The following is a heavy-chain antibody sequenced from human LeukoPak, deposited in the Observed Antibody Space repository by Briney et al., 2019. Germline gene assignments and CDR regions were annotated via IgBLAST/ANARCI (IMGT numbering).Heavy chain of an antibody. Sequence: SETLSLTXTVSGYSISSGYYWGWIRQPPGKGLEWIGSIYHSGSTYYNPSLKSRVTISVDTSKNQFSLKLSSVTAADTAVYYCARALYYYGSGSSDYWGQGTLVTVSS. CDR2: IYHSGST. D-gene: IGHD3-10*01. J-gene: IGHJ4*02. CDR3: ARALYYYGSGSSDY. V-gene: IGHV4-38-2*02. CDR1: GYSISSGYY.